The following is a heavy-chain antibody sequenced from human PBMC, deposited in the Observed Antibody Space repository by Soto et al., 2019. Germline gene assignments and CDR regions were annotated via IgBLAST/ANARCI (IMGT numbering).Heavy chain of an antibody. V-gene: IGHV2-5*02. CDR3: AHVVEYFDCSSNLATNYCYCGMDV. D-gene: IGHD3-9*01. Sequence: QITVKESGPTLVKPTQTLTLTCTFSGFSLSTSGVGVGWIRQPPGKALEWLALIYWDDDKRYSPSLNSRLTITKDTYKNQVVLTMTNMDPVDTPTYYCAHVVEYFDCSSNLATNYCYCGMDVWGQGTPVTVSS. J-gene: IGHJ6*02. CDR1: GFSLSTSGVG. CDR2: IYWDDDK.